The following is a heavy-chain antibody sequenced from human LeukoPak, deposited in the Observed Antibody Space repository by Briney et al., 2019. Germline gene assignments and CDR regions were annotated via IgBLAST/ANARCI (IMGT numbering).Heavy chain of an antibody. CDR2: IIPILGIA. CDR3: ASIAVAGMYYFDY. D-gene: IGHD6-19*01. V-gene: IGHV1-69*04. CDR1: GGTFSSYA. Sequence: GASVKVSCEASGGTFSSYAISWVRQAPGQGLEWMGRIIPILGIANYAQKFQGRVTITADKSTSTAYMELSSLRSEDTAVYYCASIAVAGMYYFDYWGQGTLVTVSS. J-gene: IGHJ4*02.